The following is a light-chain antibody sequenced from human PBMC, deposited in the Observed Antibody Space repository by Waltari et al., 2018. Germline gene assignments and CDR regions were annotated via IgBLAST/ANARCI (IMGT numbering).Light chain of an antibody. J-gene: IGLJ2*01. CDR1: SLRTSY. CDR2: GKN. Sequence: SSELTQDPAVSVALGQTVRITCQRASLRTSYATWYQQKSGQAPILVLLGKNQRPSGIPVRFSVYNSETTTSLASTGAQAEDEADYYCSSRDSSASHVLFAGGTKLTVL. V-gene: IGLV3-19*01. CDR3: SSRDSSASHVL.